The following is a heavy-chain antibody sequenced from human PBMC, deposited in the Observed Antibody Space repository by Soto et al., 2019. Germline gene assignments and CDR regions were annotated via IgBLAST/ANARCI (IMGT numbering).Heavy chain of an antibody. CDR1: GFTFSSYA. J-gene: IGHJ4*02. Sequence: GGSLRLSCAASGFTFSSYAMSWVRQAPGKGLEWVSAISGSGGSTYYADSVKGRFTISRDNSKNTLYLQMNSLRAEDTAVYYCAKDREYQWLVVALNYFDYWGQGTLVTVSS. CDR3: AKDREYQWLVVALNYFDY. CDR2: ISGSGGST. V-gene: IGHV3-23*01. D-gene: IGHD6-19*01.